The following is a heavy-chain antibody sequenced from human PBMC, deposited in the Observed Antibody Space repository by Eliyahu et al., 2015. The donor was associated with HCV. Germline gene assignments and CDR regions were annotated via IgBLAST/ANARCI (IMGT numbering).Heavy chain of an antibody. CDR3: ARENEYDFWTLYPPRYFDY. V-gene: IGHV3-7*04. D-gene: IGHD3-3*01. CDR1: GFTFSSYW. Sequence: EVQLVESGGGLVQPGGSLRLSCAASGFTFSSYWMSWVRQAPGKGLEWVANIKQDGSEKYYVDSVKGRFTISRDNAKNSLYLQMNSLRAEDTAVYYCARENEYDFWTLYPPRYFDYWGQGTLVTVSS. J-gene: IGHJ4*02. CDR2: IKQDGSEK.